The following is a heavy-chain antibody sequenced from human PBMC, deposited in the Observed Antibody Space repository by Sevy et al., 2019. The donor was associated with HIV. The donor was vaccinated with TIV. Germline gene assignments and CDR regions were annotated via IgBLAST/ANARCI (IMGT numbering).Heavy chain of an antibody. D-gene: IGHD3-3*01. V-gene: IGHV4-39*01. CDR2: IYYSGST. CDR3: ARLEPTNYDFWSGYYPVWFDP. Sequence: SETLSLTCTVSGGSISSSSYYWGWIRQPPGKGLEWIGSIYYSGSTYYNPSLKSRVTISVDTSKNQFSLKLSSVTAADTAVYYYARLEPTNYDFWSGYYPVWFDPWGQGTLVTVSS. CDR1: GGSISSSSYY. J-gene: IGHJ5*02.